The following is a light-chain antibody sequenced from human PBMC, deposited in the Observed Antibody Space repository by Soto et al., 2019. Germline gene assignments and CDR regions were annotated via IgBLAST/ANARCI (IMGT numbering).Light chain of an antibody. CDR2: VAS. CDR3: QQSFTTPLT. CDR1: QNIGRF. J-gene: IGKJ4*01. V-gene: IGKV1-39*01. Sequence: DIQMTQSPSSLSASVGDRVTITCRASQNIGRFLNWHQQKPGKAPNVLINVASTLRSGVPSRFSCSGSGTDFNLTINSLQPEDFATYFCQQSFTTPLTFGGGTKVEIK.